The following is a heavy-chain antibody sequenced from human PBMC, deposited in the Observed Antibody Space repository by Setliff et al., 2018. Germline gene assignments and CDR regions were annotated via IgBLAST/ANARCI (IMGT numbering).Heavy chain of an antibody. D-gene: IGHD6-13*01. Sequence: ASVKVSCKTSGYPFTNYGLSWVRQAPGQGLEWMGWISGHNGDTKLAQNFQGRVTVTTDTFTNTGYMELRSLRSDDTAFYYCARADYSSSLHYFDRWGQGTLVTVSS. J-gene: IGHJ4*02. V-gene: IGHV1-18*01. CDR3: ARADYSSSLHYFDR. CDR1: GYPFTNYG. CDR2: ISGHNGDT.